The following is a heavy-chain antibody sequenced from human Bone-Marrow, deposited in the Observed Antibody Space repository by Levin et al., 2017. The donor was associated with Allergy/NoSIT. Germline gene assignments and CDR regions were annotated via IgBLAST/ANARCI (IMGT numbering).Heavy chain of an antibody. V-gene: IGHV3-7*01. J-gene: IGHJ5*02. CDR2: INKDGRAK. CDR3: ARWNLAFDP. Sequence: GESLKISCAASGFIFNNYWMSWVRQAPGKGLEWVADINKDGRAKYYGDAVRGRFTISRDNVDHLVYLQMDSLRGDDTAVYYCARWNLAFDPWGQGTLVTVS. D-gene: IGHD1-1*01. CDR1: GFIFNNYW.